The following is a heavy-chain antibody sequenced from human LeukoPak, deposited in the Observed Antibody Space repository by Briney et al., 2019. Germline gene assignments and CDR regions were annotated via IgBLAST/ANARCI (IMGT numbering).Heavy chain of an antibody. J-gene: IGHJ4*02. Sequence: GGSLRLSCAASGFTFSSYAMSWVRQAPGKGLEWVSAISGSGGSTYYADSVKGRFTISRDNSKNTLYLQMNSLRAEDTAVYYCAKKLRERGSPSVNYFDYWGQGTLVTVSS. CDR3: AKKLRERGSPSVNYFDY. V-gene: IGHV3-23*01. D-gene: IGHD1-26*01. CDR1: GFTFSSYA. CDR2: ISGSGGST.